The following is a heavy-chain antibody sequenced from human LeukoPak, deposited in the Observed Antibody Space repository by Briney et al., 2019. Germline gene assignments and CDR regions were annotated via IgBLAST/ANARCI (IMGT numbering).Heavy chain of an antibody. J-gene: IGHJ6*02. CDR3: AREVYGMDV. CDR1: GGSISSYY. CDR2: IYYSGST. V-gene: IGHV4-59*01. Sequence: SETLSLTCTVSGGSISSYYWSWIRQPPGKGLEWIGYIYYSGSTNYNPSLKSRVTISVDTSKNQFSLKLSSVTAADTAAYYCAREVYGMDVWGQGTTVTVSS.